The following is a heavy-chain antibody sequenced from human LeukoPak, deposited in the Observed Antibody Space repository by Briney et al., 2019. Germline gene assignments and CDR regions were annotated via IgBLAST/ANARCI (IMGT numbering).Heavy chain of an antibody. Sequence: PSETLSLTCTVSGYSISSGYYWGWIRQPPGKGLEWIGSIYHSGSTYYNPSLKSRVTISVDTSKNQFSLKLSSVTAADTAVYYCARPETSPPAYGGRETLVTVSS. V-gene: IGHV4-38-2*02. CDR3: ARPETSPPAY. CDR2: IYHSGST. J-gene: IGHJ4*02. D-gene: IGHD1-14*01. CDR1: GYSISSGYY.